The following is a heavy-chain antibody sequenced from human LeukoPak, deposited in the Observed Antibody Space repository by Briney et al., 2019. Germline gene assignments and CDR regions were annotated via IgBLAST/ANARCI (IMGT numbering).Heavy chain of an antibody. CDR2: IYYSGST. Sequence: SETLSLTCTVSGGPISSSSYYWGWIRQPPGKGLEWIGSIYYSGSTYYNPSLKSRVTISVDTSKNQFSLKLSSVTAADTAVYYCASIWGSSSWFAWGFDPWGQGTLVTVSS. CDR1: GGPISSSSYY. D-gene: IGHD6-13*01. J-gene: IGHJ5*02. CDR3: ASIWGSSSWFAWGFDP. V-gene: IGHV4-39*01.